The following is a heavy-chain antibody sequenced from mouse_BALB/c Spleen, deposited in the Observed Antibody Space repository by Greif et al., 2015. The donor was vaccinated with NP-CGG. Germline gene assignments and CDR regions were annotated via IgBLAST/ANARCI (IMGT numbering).Heavy chain of an antibody. CDR1: GYTFISYY. CDR2: INPSNGGA. J-gene: IGHJ2*01. V-gene: IGHV1S81*02. CDR3: TRGRRLDFDV. Sequence: QVQLQQPGAELVKPGASVKLSCKASGYTFISYYMYWVKQRPGQGLEWIGEINPSNGGANLNEKFKSKATLTVDKSSSTAYRQLSSLAAEDSAVYFCTRGRRLDFDVWGQGTTRTVSS. D-gene: IGHD1-2*01.